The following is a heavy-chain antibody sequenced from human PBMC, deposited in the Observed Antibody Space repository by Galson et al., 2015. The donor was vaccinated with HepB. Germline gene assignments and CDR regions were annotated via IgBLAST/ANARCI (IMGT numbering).Heavy chain of an antibody. V-gene: IGHV3-21*06. CDR1: GFTFSNYA. CDR2: ISSSGNYI. J-gene: IGHJ3*02. Sequence: SLRLSCAASGFTFSNYAMSWVRQAPGEGLEWVSSISSSGNYIYYANSLKGRFTISRDNAKNSLYLQMNSLRAEDTAVYYCARVSNYGDIRDSFDIWGQGTMVTVSS. CDR3: ARVSNYGDIRDSFDI. D-gene: IGHD4-17*01.